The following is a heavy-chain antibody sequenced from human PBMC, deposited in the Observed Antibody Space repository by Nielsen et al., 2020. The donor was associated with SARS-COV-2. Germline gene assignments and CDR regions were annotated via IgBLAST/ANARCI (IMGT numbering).Heavy chain of an antibody. V-gene: IGHV1-3*01. D-gene: IGHD3-10*01. J-gene: IGHJ6*02. Sequence: ASVKVSCKASGYTFTSYAMHWVRQAPGQRLEWMGWINAGNGNTKYSQKFQGRVTMTRNTSISTAYMELSSLRSEDTAVYYCARDMELTYYYGSGSLRGMDVWGQGTTVTVSS. CDR3: ARDMELTYYYGSGSLRGMDV. CDR2: INAGNGNT. CDR1: GYTFTSYA.